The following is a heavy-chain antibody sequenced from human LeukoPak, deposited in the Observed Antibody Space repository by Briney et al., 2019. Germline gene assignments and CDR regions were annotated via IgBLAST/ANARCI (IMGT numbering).Heavy chain of an antibody. J-gene: IGHJ4*02. V-gene: IGHV1-2*02. CDR3: ARGLKVVPAALVY. CDR2: INPNSGGK. CDR1: GYTCTGYY. Sequence: ASVKVSCKASGYTCTGYYMHWVRQAPGQGLEWMGWINPNSGGKNYAQKFQGRVTMTRDTSISTAYMELSRLRSDDTAVYYCARGLKVVPAALVYWGQGTLVTVSS. D-gene: IGHD2-2*01.